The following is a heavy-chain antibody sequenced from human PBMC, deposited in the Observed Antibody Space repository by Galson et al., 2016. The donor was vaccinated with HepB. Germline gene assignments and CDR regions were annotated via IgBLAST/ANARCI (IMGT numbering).Heavy chain of an antibody. J-gene: IGHJ4*02. CDR1: GFTFSSYA. V-gene: IGHV3-15*01. CDR3: TAQRGAGY. D-gene: IGHD3-16*01. Sequence: SLRLSCAASGFTFSSYAMTWVRQAPGKGLEWVGRIMSITDGGTAIYAAPVKGRFTISRDDSKTTLYLQMNSLKTEDTAVYYCTAQRGAGYWGQGTLVTVSS. CDR2: IMSITDGGTA.